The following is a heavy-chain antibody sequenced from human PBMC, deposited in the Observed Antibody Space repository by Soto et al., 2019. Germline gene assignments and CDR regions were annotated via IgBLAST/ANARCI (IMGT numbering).Heavy chain of an antibody. V-gene: IGHV1-8*01. J-gene: IGHJ5*02. CDR2: MNPNSGNT. CDR3: ARGMITFGGVIPNWFDP. D-gene: IGHD3-16*02. Sequence: ASVKVSCKASGYTFTSYDINWVRQATGQGLEWMGWMNPNSGNTGYAQKFQGRVTMTRNTSISTAYMELSSLRSEDTAVYYCARGMITFGGVIPNWFDPWGQGTLVTVSS. CDR1: GYTFTSYD.